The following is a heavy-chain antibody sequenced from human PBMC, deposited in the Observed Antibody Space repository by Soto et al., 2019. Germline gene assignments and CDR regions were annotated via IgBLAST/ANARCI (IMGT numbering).Heavy chain of an antibody. J-gene: IGHJ2*01. D-gene: IGHD2-8*01. V-gene: IGHV3-23*01. Sequence: EVQLLESGGGLLQPGGSLRLSCAASGFTFRSYAMSWVRQAPGKGLEWVSGISNSGGRTYYTEAVKGRFTISRDNSKNTLYLQMNSLRAEATALYYCAKDNGPPGTSEWYFDFWGRGTLFSVSS. CDR3: AKDNGPPGTSEWYFDF. CDR1: GFTFRSYA. CDR2: ISNSGGRT.